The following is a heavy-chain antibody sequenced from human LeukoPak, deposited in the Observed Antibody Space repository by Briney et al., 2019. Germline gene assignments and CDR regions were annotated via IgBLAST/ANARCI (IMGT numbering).Heavy chain of an antibody. CDR3: ARDSMVRGVIPFDY. CDR1: GFTISSDW. CDR2: INSDGSST. Sequence: GGSLRLSCAASGFTISSDWMHWVRQAPGKGLVWVSRINSDGSSTSYADSVKGRFTISRDNAKNSLYLQMNSLRAEDTAVYYCARDSMVRGVIPFDYWGQGTLVTVSS. V-gene: IGHV3-74*01. D-gene: IGHD3-10*01. J-gene: IGHJ4*02.